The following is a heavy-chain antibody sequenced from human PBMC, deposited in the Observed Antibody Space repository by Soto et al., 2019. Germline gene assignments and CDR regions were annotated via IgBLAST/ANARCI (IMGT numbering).Heavy chain of an antibody. J-gene: IGHJ6*02. V-gene: IGHV3-23*01. CDR3: ANGGGSSGYEGSGMDV. Sequence: PGGTLRLSCAASGCTFSSYARNWVRQAPGKGLEWVSPISGSGGGRYDATCVKRRLTSSRDNSKNTPYLQMSRLRTEDTTAYSGANGGGSSGYEGSGMDVWGQGTTVTVSS. CDR1: GCTFSSYA. D-gene: IGHD5-12*01. CDR2: ISGSGGGR.